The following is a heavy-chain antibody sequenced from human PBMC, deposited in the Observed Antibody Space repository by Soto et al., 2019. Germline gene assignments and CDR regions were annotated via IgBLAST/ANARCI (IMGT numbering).Heavy chain of an antibody. CDR3: ARDREELLWFGELFSDAFDI. CDR2: ISSSSSYT. V-gene: IGHV3-11*05. D-gene: IGHD3-10*01. Sequence: QVQLVESGGGLVKPGGSLRLSCAASGFTFSDYYMSWIRQAPGKGLEWVSYISSSSSYTNYADSVKGRFTISRDNAQNSLYLQMNSLRAEDTAVYYCARDREELLWFGELFSDAFDIWGQGTMVTVSS. CDR1: GFTFSDYY. J-gene: IGHJ3*02.